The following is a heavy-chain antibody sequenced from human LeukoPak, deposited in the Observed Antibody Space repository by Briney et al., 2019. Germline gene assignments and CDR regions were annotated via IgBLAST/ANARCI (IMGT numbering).Heavy chain of an antibody. J-gene: IGHJ4*02. D-gene: IGHD1-26*01. V-gene: IGHV4-61*02. CDR3: AREDNIVGDHNFDY. Sequence: SETLSLTCTVSGGSISSGSYYWSWIRQPAGKGLEWIGRIYTSGSTNYNPSLKSRVTISVDTSKNQFSLKLSSVTAADTAVYYCAREDNIVGDHNFDYWGQGTLVTVSS. CDR2: IYTSGST. CDR1: GGSISSGSYY.